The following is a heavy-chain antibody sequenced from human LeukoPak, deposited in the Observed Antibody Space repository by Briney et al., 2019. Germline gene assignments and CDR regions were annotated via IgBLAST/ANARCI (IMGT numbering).Heavy chain of an antibody. V-gene: IGHV3-23*01. J-gene: IGHJ6*02. CDR3: AKGSKYGEYGSLNYYYYGMDV. Sequence: PGGSLRLSCAASGFTFSTYAMNWVRQAPGKGLEWVSAISGSGGSTYYAASVKGRFTISRDSSKNTLYLQMNSLRAEDTAVYYCAKGSKYGEYGSLNYYYYGMDVWGQGTTVTVSS. CDR1: GFTFSTYA. D-gene: IGHD6-6*01. CDR2: ISGSGGST.